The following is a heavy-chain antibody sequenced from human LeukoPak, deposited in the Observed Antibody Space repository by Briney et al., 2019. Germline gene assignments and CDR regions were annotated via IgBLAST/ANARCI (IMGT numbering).Heavy chain of an antibody. CDR2: ISYDGSNK. Sequence: GGSLRLSCAASGFTFSNAWMSWVRQAPGKGLEWVAVISYDGSNKYYADSVKGRFTISRDNSKNTLYLQMNSLRAEDTAVYYCASGLGMPEGYWGQGTLVTVSS. V-gene: IGHV3-30-3*01. CDR3: ASGLGMPEGY. CDR1: GFTFSNAW. J-gene: IGHJ4*02. D-gene: IGHD1-14*01.